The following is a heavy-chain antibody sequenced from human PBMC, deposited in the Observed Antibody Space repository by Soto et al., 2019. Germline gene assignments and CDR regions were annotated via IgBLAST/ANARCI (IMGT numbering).Heavy chain of an antibody. D-gene: IGHD2-21*02. CDR1: GGSISSKSYS. CDR3: ARDDHCGGDCYYFDP. V-gene: IGHV4-39*02. Sequence: SETLSLTCSVSGGSISSKSYSWGWIRQPPGKGLEWIGTFYYSENTYYNPSLKSRVTISVDTSKNQFSLKLSSVTAADTAVYYCARDDHCGGDCYYFDPWGQGTLVT. J-gene: IGHJ5*02. CDR2: FYYSENT.